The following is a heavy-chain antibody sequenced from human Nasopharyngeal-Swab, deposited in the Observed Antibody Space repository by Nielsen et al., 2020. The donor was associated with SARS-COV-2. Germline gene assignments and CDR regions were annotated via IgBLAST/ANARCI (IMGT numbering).Heavy chain of an antibody. V-gene: IGHV4-31*03. J-gene: IGHJ4*02. CDR2: IYYSGST. D-gene: IGHD5-12*01. Sequence: LSCTVSGGSISSGGYYWSWIRRHPGKGLEWIGYIYYSGSTYYNPSLKSRVTISVDTSKNQFSLKLSSVTAADTAVYYCARTERGYSGRDYWGQGTLVTVSS. CDR1: GGSISSGGYY. CDR3: ARTERGYSGRDY.